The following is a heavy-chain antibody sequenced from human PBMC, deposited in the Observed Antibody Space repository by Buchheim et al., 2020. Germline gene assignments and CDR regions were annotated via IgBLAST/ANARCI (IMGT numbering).Heavy chain of an antibody. CDR2: INHSGST. J-gene: IGHJ6*02. D-gene: IGHD2-2*02. Sequence: QVQLQQWGAGLLKPSETLSLTCAVSGGSFSGYYWSWIRQPPGKGLEWIGEINHSGSTNYNPSLKSRVTISVDTSKNQFSLKLSSVTAADTAVYYCARGRSRYCSSTSCYISPYYYYGMDVWGQGTT. V-gene: IGHV4-34*01. CDR3: ARGRSRYCSSTSCYISPYYYYGMDV. CDR1: GGSFSGYY.